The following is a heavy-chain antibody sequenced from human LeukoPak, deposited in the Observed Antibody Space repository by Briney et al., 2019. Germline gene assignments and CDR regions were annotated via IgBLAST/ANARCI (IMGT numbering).Heavy chain of an antibody. CDR2: ISGSGGST. CDR1: GFTFSSYA. Sequence: GGSLRLSCAASGFTFSSYAMSWVRQAPGKGLEWVSAISGSGGSTYYADSVKGRFTISRDNAKNSLYLQMNSLRAEDTAVYYCARACSGGSCYVFDYWGQGTLVTVSS. D-gene: IGHD2-15*01. J-gene: IGHJ4*02. V-gene: IGHV3-23*01. CDR3: ARACSGGSCYVFDY.